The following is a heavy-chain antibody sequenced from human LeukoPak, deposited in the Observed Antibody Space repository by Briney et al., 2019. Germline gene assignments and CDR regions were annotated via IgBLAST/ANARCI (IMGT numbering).Heavy chain of an antibody. J-gene: IGHJ4*02. CDR2: IYASGST. V-gene: IGHV4-61*02. D-gene: IGHD6-13*01. CDR1: GGPRSSGSYY. CDR3: ASSQAGDFDY. Sequence: SETLSLTCTVSGGPRSSGSYYWSWIRQSAGKGLEWIGRIYASGSTNYNPSLRNRVTISVDTSKNQFSLKLRSVTAADTAVYYCASSQAGDFDYWGQGTLVTVSS.